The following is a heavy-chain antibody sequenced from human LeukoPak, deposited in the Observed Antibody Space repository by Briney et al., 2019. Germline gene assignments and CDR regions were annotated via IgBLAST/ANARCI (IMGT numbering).Heavy chain of an antibody. CDR3: ATARIKLPSSPFDY. Sequence: PSETLSLTCTVSGGSISSYYWSWFRQPPGKGLEWIGYIYYSGSTSYNPSLKSRVTMSVDTSENQVSLKLTSVTAADTAVYYCATARIKLPSSPFDYWGQGALVTVSS. CDR2: IYYSGST. CDR1: GGSISSYY. D-gene: IGHD2-15*01. V-gene: IGHV4-59*01. J-gene: IGHJ4*02.